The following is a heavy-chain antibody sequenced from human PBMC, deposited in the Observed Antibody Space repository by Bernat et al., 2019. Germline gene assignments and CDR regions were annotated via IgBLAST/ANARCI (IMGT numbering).Heavy chain of an antibody. V-gene: IGHV1-46*01. CDR3: AREPAGGGWYFDL. CDR1: GYTFTSYY. D-gene: IGHD2-2*01. J-gene: IGHJ2*01. Sequence: QVQLVQSGAEVKKPGASVKVSCKASGYTFTSYYMHWVRQAPGQGLEWMGIINPSGGSTSYAQKFQVRVTMTRDTSTSTVYMELSSLRSEDTAVYYCAREPAGGGWYFDLWGRGTLVTVSS. CDR2: INPSGGST.